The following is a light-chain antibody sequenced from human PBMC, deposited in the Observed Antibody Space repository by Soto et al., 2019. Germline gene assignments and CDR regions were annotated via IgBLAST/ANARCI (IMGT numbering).Light chain of an antibody. CDR2: SNN. CDR3: ASWDDSLNGVV. Sequence: QAVVTQPPSASGTPGQGVTISWSGSSSNIGVNTVNWYQQLPGTAPKLLIYSNNLRPSGVPDRFSGSKSGTSASLAISGLQSEDEADYHCASWDDSLNGVVFGGGTRLTVL. V-gene: IGLV1-44*01. J-gene: IGLJ2*01. CDR1: SSNIGVNT.